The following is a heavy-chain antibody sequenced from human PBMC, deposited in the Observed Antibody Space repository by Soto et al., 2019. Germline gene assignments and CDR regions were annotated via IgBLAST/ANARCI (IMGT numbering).Heavy chain of an antibody. CDR2: ISYDGSNK. Sequence: SLRLSCAASGFTFSSYAMHWVRQAPGKGLEWVAVISYDGSNKYYADSVKGRFTISRDNSKNTLYLQMNSLRAEDTAVYYCARSVRYCSGGSCYYFDYWGQGTLVTVSS. D-gene: IGHD2-15*01. CDR3: ARSVRYCSGGSCYYFDY. CDR1: GFTFSSYA. J-gene: IGHJ4*02. V-gene: IGHV3-30-3*01.